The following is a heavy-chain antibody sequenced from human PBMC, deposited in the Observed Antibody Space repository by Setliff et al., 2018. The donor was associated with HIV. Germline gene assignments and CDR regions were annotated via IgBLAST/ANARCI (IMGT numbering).Heavy chain of an antibody. D-gene: IGHD3-22*01. J-gene: IGHJ5*02. CDR2: IYTSGST. Sequence: TLSLTCTVSGGSISSASYYWSRIRQPAGKGLEWIGRIYTSGSTNYNPSLKSRVTISVDTSKNQFSLKLNSVTAADTAVYYCARAISPQYYGSSGYYLAWGQGTLVTVSS. CDR3: ARAISPQYYGSSGYYLA. V-gene: IGHV4-61*02. CDR1: GGSISSASYY.